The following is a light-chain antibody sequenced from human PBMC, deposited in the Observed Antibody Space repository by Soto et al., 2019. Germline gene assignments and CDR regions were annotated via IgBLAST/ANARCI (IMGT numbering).Light chain of an antibody. J-gene: IGLJ1*01. CDR1: SSNIGAGYD. CDR3: QSYVSSRTRYV. CDR2: GNS. Sequence: QCVLTQPPSVSGAPGQRVTISCTGSSSNIGAGYDVHWYQQLPGTAPKLLIYGNSNRPSGVPDRFSGSKSGTSASLAITGLQAEDEANYYYQSYVSSRTRYVFVTGTTVTVL. V-gene: IGLV1-40*01.